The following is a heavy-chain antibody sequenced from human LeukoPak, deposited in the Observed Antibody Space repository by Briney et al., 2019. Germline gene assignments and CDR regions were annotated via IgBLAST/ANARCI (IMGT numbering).Heavy chain of an antibody. D-gene: IGHD5-18*01. Sequence: PGGSLRLSCAASGFTLSSYGWSWVRQAPGKGLEWVSAICGSGGSTYYADSVKGRFTISRDNSKNTLNLQMNSLRAEDTALYYCARDRAMVVGSSWYYDYWGQGTLVTVSS. J-gene: IGHJ4*02. CDR2: ICGSGGST. V-gene: IGHV3-23*01. CDR3: ARDRAMVVGSSWYYDY. CDR1: GFTLSSYG.